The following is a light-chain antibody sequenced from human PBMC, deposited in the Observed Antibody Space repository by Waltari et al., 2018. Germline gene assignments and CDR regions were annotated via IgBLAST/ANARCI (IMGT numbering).Light chain of an antibody. J-gene: IGKJ1*01. CDR1: QSISSY. CDR3: QPSYSTPPTWT. Sequence: DIQMTQSPSSLSASVGDRVSITCRASQSISSYLNWYLQKPGKAPKLLIYAASSLQSGVPSRFSGSGSETEFTLTISSLQPEDFATYCCQPSYSTPPTWTFGQGTKVEIK. CDR2: AAS. V-gene: IGKV1-39*01.